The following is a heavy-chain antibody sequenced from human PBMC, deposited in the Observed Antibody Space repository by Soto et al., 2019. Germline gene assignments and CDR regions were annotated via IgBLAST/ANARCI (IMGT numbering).Heavy chain of an antibody. CDR3: ARDAPYDDFWSGVMELYYYGMDV. Sequence: QVQLVQSGGEVKKPGASVKVSCKASGYTFSNYAISWVRQAPGQGLEWMGWITAHNGNTKYAQKFQARVTMTTDTSTSTASMELTSLTSDDTAVYYCARDAPYDDFWSGVMELYYYGMDVWGQGTTVTVSS. CDR1: GYTFSNYA. D-gene: IGHD3-3*01. CDR2: ITAHNGNT. J-gene: IGHJ6*02. V-gene: IGHV1-18*01.